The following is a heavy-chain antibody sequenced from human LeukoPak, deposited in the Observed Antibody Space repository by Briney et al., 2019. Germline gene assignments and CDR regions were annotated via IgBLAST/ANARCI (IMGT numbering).Heavy chain of an antibody. CDR1: GGSISSYY. V-gene: IGHV4-59*12. CDR3: ARISHNTSPV. Sequence: SETLSLTCTVSGGSISSYYWSWIRQPPGKGLEWIGYIYYSGSTNYNPSLKSRVTISVDTSKNQFSLKLSSVTPEDTAVYYCARISHNTSPVWGQGTLVTVSS. J-gene: IGHJ4*02. D-gene: IGHD2-2*01. CDR2: IYYSGST.